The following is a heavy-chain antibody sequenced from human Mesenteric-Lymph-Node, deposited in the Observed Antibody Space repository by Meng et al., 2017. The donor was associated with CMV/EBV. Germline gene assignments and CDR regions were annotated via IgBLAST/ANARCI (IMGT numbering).Heavy chain of an antibody. CDR3: ARGSSYDILTGYFDY. CDR1: GGSFSGYY. CDR2: INHSGST. D-gene: IGHD3-9*01. Sequence: GGAGLLKPSETLSVTGAVYGGSFSGYYWNWIRQSPEKGLEWIGEINHSGSTTYNPSFTSRIIISVDTSTNQISLNMSSVTAADTAVYYCARGSSYDILTGYFDYWGQGALVTVSS. V-gene: IGHV4-34*01. J-gene: IGHJ4*02.